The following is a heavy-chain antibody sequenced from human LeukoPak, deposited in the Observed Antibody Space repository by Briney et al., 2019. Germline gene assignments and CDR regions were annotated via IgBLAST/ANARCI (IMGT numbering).Heavy chain of an antibody. CDR3: ARSLNWNHYMDV. Sequence: GASVNVSCKASGYNFNNYGMSWVRQAPGQGLEWMGWISAYNGDTNYAQKVQGRVTMTTDTSTNTAYMELRSLRSDDTAVYYCARSLNWNHYMDVWGKGTTVTVSS. CDR2: ISAYNGDT. D-gene: IGHD1-20*01. CDR1: GYNFNNYG. J-gene: IGHJ6*03. V-gene: IGHV1-18*01.